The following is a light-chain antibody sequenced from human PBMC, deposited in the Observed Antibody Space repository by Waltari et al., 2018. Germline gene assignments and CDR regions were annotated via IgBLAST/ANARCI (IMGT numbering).Light chain of an antibody. CDR2: GAS. CDR1: QSVSSSY. J-gene: IGKJ1*01. V-gene: IGKV3-20*01. Sequence: EIVLTQSPGTLSLSPGERATLSCRASQSVSSSYLTWYQQKPGQAPRLLIYGASSRVTGIPDRFRGSGSGTDFTLTLSRLEPEDFSVYYCQQYGSSPPTFGQGTKVEIK. CDR3: QQYGSSPPT.